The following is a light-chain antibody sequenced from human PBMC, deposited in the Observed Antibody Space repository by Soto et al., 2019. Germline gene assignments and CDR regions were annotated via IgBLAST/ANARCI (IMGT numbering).Light chain of an antibody. J-gene: IGLJ1*01. CDR2: DVS. V-gene: IGLV2-14*03. CDR1: SSDVGGFNY. Sequence: QSVLTQPASVSGSPGQSIAIPCTGTSSDVGGFNYVSWYQQHPGKAPKFMIYDVSSRPSGVSDRFSGSKSGNTASLTISGLQAEDEADYYCASYTTSSTYVFGTGTKVTVL. CDR3: ASYTTSSTYV.